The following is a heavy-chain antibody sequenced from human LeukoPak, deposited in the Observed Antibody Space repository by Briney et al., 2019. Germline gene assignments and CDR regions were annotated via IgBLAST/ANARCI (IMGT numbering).Heavy chain of an antibody. Sequence: PSETLSLTCAVYGGSFSGYYWSWIRQPPGKGLEWIGEINHSGSTNYNPSLKSRVTISVDTSKNQFSLKLSSVTAADTAVYYCARLDSFGEFIDYWGQGTLVTVSS. CDR1: GGSFSGYY. J-gene: IGHJ4*02. CDR3: ARLDSFGEFIDY. CDR2: INHSGST. V-gene: IGHV4-34*01. D-gene: IGHD3-10*01.